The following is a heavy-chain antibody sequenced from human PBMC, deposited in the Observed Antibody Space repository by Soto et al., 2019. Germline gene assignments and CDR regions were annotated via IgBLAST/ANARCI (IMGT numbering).Heavy chain of an antibody. CDR2: ISYDGSNK. V-gene: IGHV3-30*19. J-gene: IGHJ6*02. CDR1: GFTFSSYG. D-gene: IGHD4-17*01. Sequence: PGGSLRLSCAASGFTFSSYGMHWVRQAPGKGLEWVAVISYDGSNKYYADSVKGRFTISRDNSKNTLYLQMNSLRAEDTAVYYCAREGHPTTVSTTGPRYYYYGMDVWGQGTTVTVSS. CDR3: AREGHPTTVSTTGPRYYYYGMDV.